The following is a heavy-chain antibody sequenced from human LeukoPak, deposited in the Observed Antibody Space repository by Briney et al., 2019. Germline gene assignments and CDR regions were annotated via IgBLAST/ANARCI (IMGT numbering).Heavy chain of an antibody. J-gene: IGHJ5*02. CDR3: AREVFTPIVGWFDP. CDR1: GYTFTSYG. D-gene: IGHD2-21*01. CDR2: ISAYNSNT. V-gene: IGHV1-18*01. Sequence: ASVKVSCKASGYTFTSYGISWVRQAPGQGLEWMGWISAYNSNTNYAQKLQGRVTMTTDTSTSTAYMELRSLRSDDTAVYYCAREVFTPIVGWFDPWGQGTLVTVSS.